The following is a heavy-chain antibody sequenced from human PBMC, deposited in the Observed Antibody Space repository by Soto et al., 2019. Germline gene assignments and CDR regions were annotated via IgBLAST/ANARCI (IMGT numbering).Heavy chain of an antibody. CDR3: TGHGGNSY. CDR1: GFTLRTNG. J-gene: IGHJ4*02. V-gene: IGHV3-23*01. CDR2: ILGGGDT. D-gene: IGHD1-26*01. Sequence: EVQLLESGGGLVQPGGSLRLSCAANGFTLRTNGMSWVRQAPGKGLECVSSILGGGDTYYADSVKGRFTISRDNSKNTLYLQMNRLRAEDTAVYYCTGHGGNSYLGQVTLVTVSS.